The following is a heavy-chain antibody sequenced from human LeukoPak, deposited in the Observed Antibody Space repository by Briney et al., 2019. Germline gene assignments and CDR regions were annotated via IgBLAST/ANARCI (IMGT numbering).Heavy chain of an antibody. V-gene: IGHV3-48*02. CDR3: ARWNYAVDY. J-gene: IGHJ4*02. Sequence: GGSLRLSCAASGFTFSSYSMNWVRQAPGKGLEWVSYISSSSSTIYYADSVKGRFTISRDNAKNSLCLQMNSLRDEDTAVYYCARWNYAVDYWGQGTLVTVSS. CDR2: ISSSSSTI. CDR1: GFTFSSYS. D-gene: IGHD1-7*01.